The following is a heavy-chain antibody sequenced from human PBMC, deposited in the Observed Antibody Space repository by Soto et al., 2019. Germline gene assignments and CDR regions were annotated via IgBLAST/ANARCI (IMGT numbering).Heavy chain of an antibody. V-gene: IGHV4-38-2*01. CDR2: MYHSGIT. Sequence: SETLSLTCAVSGYSIRSGYFWGWIRQPPGKGLEWIGSMYHSGITYYNLSLKSRVTISVDTSKNQLSLKLSSATAADTAVYYCARSMYSTSAQLYYGMDVWGQGTTVTVLL. D-gene: IGHD6-6*01. CDR1: GYSIRSGYF. J-gene: IGHJ6*02. CDR3: ARSMYSTSAQLYYGMDV.